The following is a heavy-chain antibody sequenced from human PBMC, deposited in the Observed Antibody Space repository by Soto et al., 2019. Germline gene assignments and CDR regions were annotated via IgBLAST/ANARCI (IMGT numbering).Heavy chain of an antibody. CDR2: IIPIFGTA. J-gene: IGHJ6*02. CDR3: ARPYSGSSYYYDVMDV. Sequence: SVKVSCKASGGTFSSYAISWVRQAPGQGLEWMGGIIPIFGTANYAQKFQGRVTITADEYTSTAYMELSSLRSEDTAVYYCARPYSGSSYYYDVMDVCGQGTTVTGSS. V-gene: IGHV1-69*13. CDR1: GGTFSSYA. D-gene: IGHD6-6*01.